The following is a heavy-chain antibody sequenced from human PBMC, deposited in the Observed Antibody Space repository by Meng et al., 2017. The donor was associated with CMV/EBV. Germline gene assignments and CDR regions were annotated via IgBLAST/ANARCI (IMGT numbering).Heavy chain of an antibody. CDR1: GYTFTGYY. V-gene: IGHV1-2*02. D-gene: IGHD2-2*01. CDR3: ARFVGYCSSTSCYPKRGLVDY. CDR2: INPNSGGT. Sequence: ASVKVSCKASGYTFTGYYMHWVRQAPGQGLEWMGWINPNSGGTNYAQKFQGRVTMTRDTSISTAYMELSRLRSDDTAVYYCARFVGYCSSTSCYPKRGLVDYWSQGTLVTVSS. J-gene: IGHJ4*02.